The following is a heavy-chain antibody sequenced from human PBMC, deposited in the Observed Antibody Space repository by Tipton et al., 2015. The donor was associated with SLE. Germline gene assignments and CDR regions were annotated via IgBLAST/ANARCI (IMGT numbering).Heavy chain of an antibody. D-gene: IGHD2-2*02. V-gene: IGHV3-7*01. J-gene: IGHJ3*02. CDR1: GLTFSSYW. CDR2: IKQDGSEI. Sequence: SLRLSCAGSGLTFSSYWMSWIRQAPGKGLEWVAQIKQDGSEIYYVDSVKGRFTISRDNAKNSLYLQMDSLRAEDTAVYYCSREQEIPIIKDDGFDIWGQGTTVTVSS. CDR3: SREQEIPIIKDDGFDI.